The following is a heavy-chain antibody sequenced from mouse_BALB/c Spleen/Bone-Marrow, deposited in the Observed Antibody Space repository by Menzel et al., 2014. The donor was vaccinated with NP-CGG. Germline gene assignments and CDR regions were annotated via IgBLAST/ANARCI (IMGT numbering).Heavy chain of an antibody. Sequence: EVKLVESGGGLVKPGGSLKLSCAASGFTFSSYDMSWVSQTPEKRLEWVAIINTGGSYTYYSDSVKGRFTISRDNAKNTLYLQMISLRSEDTAMYYCARRALDYWYFDVWGAGTTVTVSS. J-gene: IGHJ1*01. CDR2: INTGGSYT. V-gene: IGHV5-9-3*01. CDR1: GFTFSSYD. CDR3: ARRALDYWYFDV.